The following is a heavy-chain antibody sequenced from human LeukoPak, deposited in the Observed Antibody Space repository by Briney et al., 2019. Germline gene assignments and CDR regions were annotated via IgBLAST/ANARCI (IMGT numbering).Heavy chain of an antibody. Sequence: GGSLRLSCAASGFTFDDYAMHWVRQAPGKGLEWVSLISWDGCSTYYADSVEGRFTISRDNSKNSLYLQMNSLRAEDTALYYCAKGAPGEVHYMDVWGKGTTVTVSS. J-gene: IGHJ6*03. V-gene: IGHV3-43D*03. CDR1: GFTFDDYA. CDR2: ISWDGCST. CDR3: AKGAPGEVHYMDV. D-gene: IGHD3-10*01.